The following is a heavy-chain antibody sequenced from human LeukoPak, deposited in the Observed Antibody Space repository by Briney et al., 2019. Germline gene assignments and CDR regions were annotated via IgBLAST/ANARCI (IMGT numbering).Heavy chain of an antibody. CDR1: GGTFSSYA. CDR2: IIPIFGTA. D-gene: IGHD6-19*01. Sequence: SVTVSCKASGGTFSSYAISWVRQAPGQGLEWMGGIIPIFGTANYAQKFQGRVTMTEDTSTDTAYMELSSLRSEDTAVYYCATHSRQWLVKFDYWGQGTLVTVSS. V-gene: IGHV1-69*06. J-gene: IGHJ4*02. CDR3: ATHSRQWLVKFDY.